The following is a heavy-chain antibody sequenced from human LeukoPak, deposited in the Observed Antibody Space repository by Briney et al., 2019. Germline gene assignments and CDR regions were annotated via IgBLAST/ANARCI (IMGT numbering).Heavy chain of an antibody. CDR2: IKEDGSGA. D-gene: IGHD3-22*01. J-gene: IGHJ4*02. CDR3: ATDHVYDTTAYRPFAY. Sequence: GGSLRLSCAASGFTFSNCWMTWARQAPGRGVEWVANIKEDGSGAYYVDSVKGRFTVSRDNAENSLYLQMNSLRAEDTAIYYCATDHVYDTTAYRPFAYWGQGILVTVSS. CDR1: GFTFSNCW. V-gene: IGHV3-7*01.